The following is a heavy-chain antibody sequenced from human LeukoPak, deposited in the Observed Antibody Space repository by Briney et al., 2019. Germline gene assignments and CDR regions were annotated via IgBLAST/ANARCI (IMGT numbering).Heavy chain of an antibody. CDR1: GFTFDDYA. D-gene: IGHD1-1*01. CDR3: ARDKQGTSDAFDI. V-gene: IGHV3-20*04. CDR2: INWNGGST. Sequence: GGSLRLSCAASGFTFDDYAMSWVRQAPGKGLQWVSGINWNGGSTAYADSVKGRFTISRDNSKNSLYLQMNSLRAEDTALYYCARDKQGTSDAFDIWGQGTMVTVSS. J-gene: IGHJ3*02.